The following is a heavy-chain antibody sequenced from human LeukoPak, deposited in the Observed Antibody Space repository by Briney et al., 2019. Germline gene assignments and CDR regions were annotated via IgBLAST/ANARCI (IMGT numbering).Heavy chain of an antibody. CDR1: GYTFTSYG. D-gene: IGHD3-22*01. CDR3: ARDYYDSSGYSLSFDY. Sequence: GAAVKVSCKASGYTFTSYGISWVRQAPGQGLEGMGWISAYNGNTNYAQKLQGRVTMTTDTSTSTAYMELRSLRSDDTAVYYCARDYYDSSGYSLSFDYWGQGTLVTVSS. J-gene: IGHJ4*02. V-gene: IGHV1-18*01. CDR2: ISAYNGNT.